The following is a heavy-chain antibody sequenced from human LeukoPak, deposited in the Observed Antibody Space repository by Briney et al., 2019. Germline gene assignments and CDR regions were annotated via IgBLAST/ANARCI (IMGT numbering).Heavy chain of an antibody. CDR1: GYTFTGYY. J-gene: IGHJ6*02. CDR3: ARNYYDSSRPGYGMDV. D-gene: IGHD3-22*01. Sequence: ASVKVSCKASGYTFTGYYMHWVRQAPGQGLEWMGWINPNSGGTNYAQKFQGWVTMTRDTSISTAYMELSRLRSDDTAVYYCARNYYDSSRPGYGMDVWGQGTTVTVSS. V-gene: IGHV1-2*04. CDR2: INPNSGGT.